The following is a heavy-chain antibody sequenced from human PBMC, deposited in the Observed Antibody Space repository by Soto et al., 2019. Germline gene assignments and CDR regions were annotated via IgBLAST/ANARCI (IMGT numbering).Heavy chain of an antibody. CDR1: GFTFSSYS. J-gene: IGHJ4*02. D-gene: IGHD3-3*01. V-gene: IGHV3-48*01. Sequence: GGSLILSCAASGFTFSSYSMNWVRQAPGKGLEWVSYISSSSSTIYYADSVKGRFTISRDNAKNSLYLQMNSLRAEDAAVYYCATYDFWSGYSDYWGQGALVTVSS. CDR3: ATYDFWSGYSDY. CDR2: ISSSSSTI.